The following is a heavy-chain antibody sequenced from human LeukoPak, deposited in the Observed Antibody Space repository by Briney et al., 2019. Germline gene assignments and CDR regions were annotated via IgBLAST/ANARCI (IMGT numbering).Heavy chain of an antibody. Sequence: GGSLRLSWAASGFTFDDYAMHWVRQAPGKGLEWVSGISWNSGSIGYADSVKGRFTISRDNAKNSLYLQMNSLRAEDTALYYCAKGTGPLGYWGQGTLVTVSS. CDR3: AKGTGPLGY. D-gene: IGHD7-27*01. J-gene: IGHJ4*02. V-gene: IGHV3-9*01. CDR1: GFTFDDYA. CDR2: ISWNSGSI.